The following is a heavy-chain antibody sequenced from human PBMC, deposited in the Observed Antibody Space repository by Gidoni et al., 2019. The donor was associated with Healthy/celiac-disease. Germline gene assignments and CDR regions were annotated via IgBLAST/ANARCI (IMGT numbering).Heavy chain of an antibody. Sequence: QLLETGGGLAQSGGSLRLSWSPSGFTFSSYAMSWVRQAPGKGLEWVSGISAGGGSTYYANSVKGRFTISRDNSKNTLYVQMNNLRAEDTAVYYCAKDGWRSSWLYFDYWGQGTLVSVSS. CDR3: AKDGWRSSWLYFDY. V-gene: IGHV3-23*01. J-gene: IGHJ4*02. D-gene: IGHD6-13*01. CDR1: GFTFSSYA. CDR2: ISAGGGST.